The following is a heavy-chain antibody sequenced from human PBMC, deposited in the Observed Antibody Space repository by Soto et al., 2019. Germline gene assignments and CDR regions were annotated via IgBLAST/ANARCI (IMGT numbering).Heavy chain of an antibody. Sequence: QVHLVQSGAELKKPGSSVRVSCKASGDTFSSYTINWVRQAPGLGLEWMGRTIPILSMSNYALKFQGRLTITADNSTSTAYMELSSLRSEDTAIYYCATSYGSGSQAFDYWGQGALVTVSS. CDR1: GDTFSSYT. CDR2: TIPILSMS. J-gene: IGHJ4*02. CDR3: ATSYGSGSQAFDY. D-gene: IGHD3-10*01. V-gene: IGHV1-69*02.